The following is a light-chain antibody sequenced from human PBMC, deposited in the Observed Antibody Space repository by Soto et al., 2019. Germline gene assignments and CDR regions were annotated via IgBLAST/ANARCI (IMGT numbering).Light chain of an antibody. J-gene: IGLJ3*02. CDR1: SSDVGGNNY. Sequence: QSALTQPRSVSGSPGQSVAISCTGTSSDVGGNNYVSWYQQHPGKAPKLMIYDVSKRPSGVPDRFSGSKSGNTASLTISGLQAEDAADYYCCSSVGSYTWVFGGGTKLTVL. CDR3: CSSVGSYTWV. V-gene: IGLV2-11*01. CDR2: DVS.